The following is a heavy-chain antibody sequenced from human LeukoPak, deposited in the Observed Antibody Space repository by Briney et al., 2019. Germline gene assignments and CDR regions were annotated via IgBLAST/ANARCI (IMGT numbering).Heavy chain of an antibody. J-gene: IGHJ5*02. CDR3: ASEALALAYCGGDCYS. CDR2: INHSGST. CDR1: GGSFSGYY. Sequence: SETLSLNCAVYGGSFSGYYWSWIRQPPGKGLEWIGEINHSGSTNYNPSLKRRVTISVDTSKNKFSLKLSSVTAADTAVYYCASEALALAYCGGDCYSWGQGTLVTVSS. V-gene: IGHV4-34*01. D-gene: IGHD2-21*01.